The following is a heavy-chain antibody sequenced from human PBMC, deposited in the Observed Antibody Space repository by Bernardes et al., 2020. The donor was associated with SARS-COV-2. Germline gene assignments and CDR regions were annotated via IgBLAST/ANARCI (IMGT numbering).Heavy chain of an antibody. CDR3: ARDPYFGSGTSWDKGLDS. D-gene: IGHD3-10*01. V-gene: IGHV3-33*01. J-gene: IGHJ4*02. CDR2: IWSDGSNE. Sequence: GSLRLSCAASGFTFSTYGMHWVRQTPGKGLDWVALIWSDGSNEYYTDSVKGRFTISRDNTNNTLYLQMNSLRAEDTAVYYCARDPYFGSGTSWDKGLDSWGQGILVTVSS. CDR1: GFTFSTYG.